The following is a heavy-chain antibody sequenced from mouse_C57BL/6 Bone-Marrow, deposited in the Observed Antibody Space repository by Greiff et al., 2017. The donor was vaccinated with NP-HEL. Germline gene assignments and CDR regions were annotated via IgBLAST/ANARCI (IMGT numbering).Heavy chain of an antibody. CDR2: IDPSDSYT. CDR3: ARHYYDYGGYAMDY. D-gene: IGHD2-4*01. CDR1: GYTFTSYW. Sequence: VQLQQPGAELVKPGASVKLSCKASGYTFTSYWMQWVKQRPGQGLEWIGEIDPSDSYTNYNQKFKGKATLTVDTSSSTAYMQLSSLTSEDSAVYYCARHYYDYGGYAMDYWGQGTSVTVSS. V-gene: IGHV1-50*01. J-gene: IGHJ4*01.